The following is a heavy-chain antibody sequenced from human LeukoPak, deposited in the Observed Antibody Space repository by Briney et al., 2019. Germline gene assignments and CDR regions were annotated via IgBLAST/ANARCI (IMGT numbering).Heavy chain of an antibody. D-gene: IGHD2-2*01. J-gene: IGHJ6*02. CDR1: GGTFSSYA. Sequence: GSSVKVSCKASGGTFSSYAISWVRQAPGQGLEWMGGIIPIFGTANYAQKFQGRVTITADESTSTAYMELSSLRSEDTAVYYCARWRYCSSTSCSNTYYYYGMDVWGQGTTVTVSS. CDR3: ARWRYCSSTSCSNTYYYYGMDV. V-gene: IGHV1-69*01. CDR2: IIPIFGTA.